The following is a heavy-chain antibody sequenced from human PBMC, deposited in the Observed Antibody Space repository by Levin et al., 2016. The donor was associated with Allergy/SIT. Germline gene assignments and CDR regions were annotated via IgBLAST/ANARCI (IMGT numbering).Heavy chain of an antibody. Sequence: SLKISCAASGFTFDDYAMHWVRQAQGKGLEWVSGISWNSGAIGYADSVKGRFTISRDNAKNSLYLQMNSLRAEDTAVYYCARVRYSSGYDAFDVWGQGTMVTVSS. D-gene: IGHD6-19*01. CDR2: ISWNSGAI. J-gene: IGHJ3*01. CDR3: ARVRYSSGYDAFDV. V-gene: IGHV3-9*01. CDR1: GFTFDDYA.